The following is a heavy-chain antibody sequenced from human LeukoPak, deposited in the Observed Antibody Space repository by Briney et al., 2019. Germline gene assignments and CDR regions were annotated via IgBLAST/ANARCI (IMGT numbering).Heavy chain of an antibody. V-gene: IGHV3-13*01. Sequence: PGGSLRLSCAASGFTFSSYDMHWVRQATGKGLEWVSAIGTAGDTYYPGSVKGRFTISRENAKNSLYLQMNSLRAGDTAVYYCARGQYYYGSGSPSFGMDVWGQGTTVTVSS. CDR1: GFTFSSYD. CDR2: IGTAGDT. D-gene: IGHD3-10*01. CDR3: ARGQYYYGSGSPSFGMDV. J-gene: IGHJ6*02.